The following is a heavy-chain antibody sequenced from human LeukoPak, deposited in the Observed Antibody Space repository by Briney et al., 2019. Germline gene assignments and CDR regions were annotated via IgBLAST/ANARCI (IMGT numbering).Heavy chain of an antibody. J-gene: IGHJ4*02. Sequence: GGSLRLSCAASGFTFSSYTMNWVRQAPGKGLEWVSSITSSGGYISYADSVKGRFTISRDNAKNSLYLQMNSLRAEDTAVYYCARGGVVITMIVDDYWGQGTLVTVSS. CDR3: ARGGVVITMIVDDY. CDR1: GFTFSSYT. D-gene: IGHD3-22*01. V-gene: IGHV3-21*01. CDR2: ITSSGGYI.